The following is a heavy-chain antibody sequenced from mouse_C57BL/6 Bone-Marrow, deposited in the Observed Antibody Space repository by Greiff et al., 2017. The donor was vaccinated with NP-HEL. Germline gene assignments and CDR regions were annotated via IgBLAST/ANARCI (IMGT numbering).Heavy chain of an antibody. Sequence: DVKLQESGTVLARPGASVKMSCKTSGYTFTSYWMHWVKQRPGQGLEWIGAIYPGNSDTSYNQKFKGKAKLTAVTSASTAYMELSSLTNEDSAVYYCTGNYYGSSCWYFDVWGTGTTVTVSS. CDR3: TGNYYGSSCWYFDV. D-gene: IGHD1-1*01. CDR1: GYTFTSYW. J-gene: IGHJ1*03. CDR2: IYPGNSDT. V-gene: IGHV1-5*01.